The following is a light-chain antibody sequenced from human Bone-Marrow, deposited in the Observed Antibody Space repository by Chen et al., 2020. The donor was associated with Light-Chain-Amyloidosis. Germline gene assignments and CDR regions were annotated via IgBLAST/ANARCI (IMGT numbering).Light chain of an antibody. J-gene: IGKJ4*02. CDR1: QTIRSNY. CDR3: QQYGTSPLT. Sequence: EIVFTQSPGTRSFPSGEGATLSCSASQTIRSNYLTWYQQKIGQAPRLLIYGSSSRATDIPDRFSGSGSGTDFTLTINSLEPEDFAMYYCQQYGTSPLTFGEGTKVEIK. V-gene: IGKV3-20*01. CDR2: GSS.